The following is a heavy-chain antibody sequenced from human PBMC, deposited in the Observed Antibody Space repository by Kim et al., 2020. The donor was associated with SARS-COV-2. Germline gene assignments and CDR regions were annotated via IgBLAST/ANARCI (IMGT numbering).Heavy chain of an antibody. Sequence: SETLSLTCAVSGGSISSSNWWIWVRQPPGKGLEWIGEIYHSGSTNYNPSLKSRVTISVDKSKNQFSLKLSSVTAADTAVYYCARVVRGVIITKNYFDYWGQGTLVTVSS. D-gene: IGHD3-10*01. V-gene: IGHV4-4*02. CDR2: IYHSGST. CDR3: ARVVRGVIITKNYFDY. CDR1: GGSISSSNW. J-gene: IGHJ4*02.